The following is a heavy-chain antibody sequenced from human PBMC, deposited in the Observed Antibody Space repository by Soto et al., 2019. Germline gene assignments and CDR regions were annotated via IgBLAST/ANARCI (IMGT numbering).Heavy chain of an antibody. J-gene: IGHJ6*02. V-gene: IGHV4-4*02. CDR3: ARRARPRYYCGSGVPGSGMDV. Sequence: PSENLSLTSAVSGGSISSSNWWSWVRQPPGKGLEWIGEIYHSGSTNYNPSLNSRVTISVDKSKNQFSLKLSSVTAADTAVYYCARRARPRYYCGSGVPGSGMDVWGQGTTVTVAS. CDR2: IYHSGST. D-gene: IGHD3-10*01. CDR1: GGSISSSNW.